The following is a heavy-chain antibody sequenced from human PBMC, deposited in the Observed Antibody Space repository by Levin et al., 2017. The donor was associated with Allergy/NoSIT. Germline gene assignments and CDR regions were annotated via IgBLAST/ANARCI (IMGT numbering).Heavy chain of an antibody. Sequence: GESLKISCKGSGYNFISYWVGWVRQRPGKGLEWMGMMYPGGSETRYSPSFQGQVTFSGDKSISTAYLQRSSLKASDTAMHYLARRYIPAITIFGKGLDAVDVWGQGTMVIVSA. CDR1: GYNFISYW. J-gene: IGHJ3*01. D-gene: IGHD3-3*01. CDR3: ARRYIPAITIFGKGLDAVDV. V-gene: IGHV5-51*01. CDR2: MYPGGSET.